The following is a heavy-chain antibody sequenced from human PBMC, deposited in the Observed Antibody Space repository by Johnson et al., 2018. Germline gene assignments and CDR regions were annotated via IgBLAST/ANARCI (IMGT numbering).Heavy chain of an antibody. Sequence: QVQLVQSGAEVKKPGASVKVSCKASGYTFASYDIHWVRQATRQGLEWMGWMNPNSGNTGYAQKFQGRVTMTRNTSIGTAYMELSSLRSDDTAVYYCARGFRDSSGKEYFQHWGQGTVITVSS. J-gene: IGHJ1*01. CDR2: MNPNSGNT. CDR1: GYTFASYD. V-gene: IGHV1-8*01. D-gene: IGHD3-22*01. CDR3: ARGFRDSSGKEYFQH.